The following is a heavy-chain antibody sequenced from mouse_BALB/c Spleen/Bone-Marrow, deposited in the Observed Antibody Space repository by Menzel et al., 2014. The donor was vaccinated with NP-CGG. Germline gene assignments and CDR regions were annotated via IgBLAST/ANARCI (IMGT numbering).Heavy chain of an antibody. CDR3: ARYRYYGSSYAMDY. CDR2: IDPANGNT. D-gene: IGHD1-1*01. Sequence: EVKLQESGAELVKPGASVKLSCTASGFNIKDTYMYWVKQRPEQGLEWIGRIDPANGNTKYDPKSQGKATITADTSSNTAYLQLSSLTSEDTAVYYCARYRYYGSSYAMDYWGQGTSVTVSS. CDR1: GFNIKDTY. V-gene: IGHV14-3*02. J-gene: IGHJ4*01.